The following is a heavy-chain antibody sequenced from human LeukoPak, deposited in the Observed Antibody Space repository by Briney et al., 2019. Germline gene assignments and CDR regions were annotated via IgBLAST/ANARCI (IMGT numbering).Heavy chain of an antibody. CDR2: ISAYNGKT. CDR3: ARDRYYYGSGSYYFDY. D-gene: IGHD3-10*01. CDR1: GYTFTSYG. V-gene: IGHV1-18*01. Sequence: ASVKVSCKASGYTFTSYGTSWVRQAPGQGLEWMGWISAYNGKTNYGQKLQGRVTMTTDTSTSTAYMELRSMRSDDTAVYYCARDRYYYGSGSYYFDYWGQGTLVTVSS. J-gene: IGHJ4*02.